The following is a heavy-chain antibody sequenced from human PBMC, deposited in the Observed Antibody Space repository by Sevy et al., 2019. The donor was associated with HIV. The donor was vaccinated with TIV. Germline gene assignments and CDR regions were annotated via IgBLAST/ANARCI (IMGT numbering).Heavy chain of an antibody. CDR3: ARENLHWLDP. V-gene: IGHV3-33*05. Sequence: GGSLRLSCAASEFTFKTSGMHWVRQAPGKGLEWVAVISYDGTNKYYADSVKGRFTISKDNSKNTVYLQMNSLRAEDRAVYYRARENLHWLDPWGQGTLVTVSS. CDR2: ISYDGTNK. CDR1: EFTFKTSG. J-gene: IGHJ5*02.